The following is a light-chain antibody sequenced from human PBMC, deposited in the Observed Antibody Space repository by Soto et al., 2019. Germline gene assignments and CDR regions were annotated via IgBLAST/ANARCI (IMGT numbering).Light chain of an antibody. CDR2: NDN. Sequence: QSVLTQPPSTSGTPGQTVTISCSGSTSNIGSNYVYWYQQLPGTAPHLLISNDNQRPSGVPDRFSGSKSGTSASLAISGLRSEDEADYSCAAWDDSLSGVVFGGGTKLTVL. J-gene: IGLJ2*01. CDR1: TSNIGSNY. CDR3: AAWDDSLSGVV. V-gene: IGLV1-47*02.